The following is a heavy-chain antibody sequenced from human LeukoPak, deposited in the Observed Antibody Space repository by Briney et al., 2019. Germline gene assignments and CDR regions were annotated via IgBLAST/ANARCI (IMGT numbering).Heavy chain of an antibody. CDR2: IYYSGST. Sequence: SETLSLTCTVSGGSISSYYWSWIRQPPGKGLEWIGYIYYSGSTNYNPSLKSRVTISVDTSKNQFSLKLSSVTAADTAVYYCXXXRVVVAALGYFDYWGQGTLVTVSS. J-gene: IGHJ4*02. CDR3: XXXRVVVAALGYFDY. D-gene: IGHD2-15*01. V-gene: IGHV4-59*08. CDR1: GGSISSYY.